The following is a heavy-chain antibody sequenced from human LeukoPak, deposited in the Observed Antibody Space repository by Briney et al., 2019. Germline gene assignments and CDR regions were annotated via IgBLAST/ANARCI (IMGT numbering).Heavy chain of an antibody. V-gene: IGHV3-23*01. D-gene: IGHD4-17*01. Sequence: GGSLRLSCAASIFTFSGYAMSWVRQAPGKGLEWVSAISAGADSTYYADSVQGRFTISRDNSKNTLFLQMSGLRAEDTAVYFYARGAYGDYDSWGQGTLVTVSS. CDR1: IFTFSGYA. CDR2: ISAGADST. CDR3: ARGAYGDYDS. J-gene: IGHJ5*01.